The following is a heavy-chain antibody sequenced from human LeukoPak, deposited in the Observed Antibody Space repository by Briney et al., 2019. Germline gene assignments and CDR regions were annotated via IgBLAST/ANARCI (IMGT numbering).Heavy chain of an antibody. CDR1: GFTFRNYA. CDR3: AKVGQLRYFDWLSSAGNYFDY. J-gene: IGHJ4*02. V-gene: IGHV3-23*01. D-gene: IGHD3-9*01. Sequence: GGSLRLSCAASGFTFRNYAMSWVRQAPGEGLEWVSTISNSDDSTYYADSVKGRFTISRDNSENTLYLQMNSLRAEDTAVYYCAKVGQLRYFDWLSSAGNYFDYWGQGTLVTVSS. CDR2: ISNSDDST.